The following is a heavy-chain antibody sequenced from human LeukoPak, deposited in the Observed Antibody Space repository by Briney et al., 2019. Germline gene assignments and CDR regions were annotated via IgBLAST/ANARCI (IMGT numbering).Heavy chain of an antibody. CDR2: ISDSGGNS. Sequence: GGSLRLSCAASGFTVSSDYVSWVRQAPGKGLEWVSSISDSGGNSFYIDSVKGRFTISRDNSKNTLYLQVNSLRAEDTALYYCAKVSTIIEAGLRYFDLWGRGTLVTVSS. D-gene: IGHD6-19*01. CDR1: GFTVSSDY. J-gene: IGHJ2*01. V-gene: IGHV3-23*01. CDR3: AKVSTIIEAGLRYFDL.